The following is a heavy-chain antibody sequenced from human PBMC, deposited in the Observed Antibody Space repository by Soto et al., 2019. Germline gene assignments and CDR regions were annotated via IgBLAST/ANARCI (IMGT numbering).Heavy chain of an antibody. V-gene: IGHV4-34*01. J-gene: IGHJ5*02. CDR2: INHSGST. Sequence: SETLSLTCAVYGGSFSGYYWSWIRQPPGKGLEWIGEINHSGSTNYNPSLKSRVTISVDTSKNQFPLKLSSVTAADTAVYYCARGSLYDSSGYYSVWFDPWGQGTLVTVSS. D-gene: IGHD3-22*01. CDR1: GGSFSGYY. CDR3: ARGSLYDSSGYYSVWFDP.